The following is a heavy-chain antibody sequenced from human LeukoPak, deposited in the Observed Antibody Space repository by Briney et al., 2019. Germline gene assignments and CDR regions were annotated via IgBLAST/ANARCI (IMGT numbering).Heavy chain of an antibody. Sequence: SGGSLRLSCAASGFTVSSNAMSWIRQAPGKGLEWVSYISSSGSTIYYADSVKGRFTISRDNPKKSLYLQINSLRAEDTAVYYCGRDWSITSWGQGTMVTVSS. D-gene: IGHD3-10*01. V-gene: IGHV3-11*04. CDR2: ISSSGSTI. CDR1: GFTVSSNA. J-gene: IGHJ3*01. CDR3: GRDWSITS.